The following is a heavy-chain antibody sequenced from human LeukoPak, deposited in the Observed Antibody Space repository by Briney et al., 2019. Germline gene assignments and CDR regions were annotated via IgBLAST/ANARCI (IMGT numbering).Heavy chain of an antibody. CDR3: ARLRNSGGFDSSWYNWFDP. Sequence: SETLSLTCTVSGGSISSSSYYWGWIRQPPGKGLEWIGSIYYSGSTYYNPSLKSRVTISVDTSKNQFSLKLSSVTAADTAVYYCARLRNSGGFDSSWYNWFDPWGQGTLVTVSS. CDR1: GGSISSSSYY. CDR2: IYYSGST. J-gene: IGHJ5*02. V-gene: IGHV4-39*01. D-gene: IGHD6-13*01.